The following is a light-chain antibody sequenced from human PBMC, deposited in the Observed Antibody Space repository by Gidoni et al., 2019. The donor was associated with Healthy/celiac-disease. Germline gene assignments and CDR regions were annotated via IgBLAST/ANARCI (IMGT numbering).Light chain of an antibody. Sequence: DIVLTQSPGTLSLSPGERATLSCRASHSSRHFAWYQQKPGQAPRLLIYGTYSRATGIPDRFSGSGSGTDFTLTIGRLEPEDFAVYYCQQYETSPSPFGQGTRLEIK. J-gene: IGKJ5*01. CDR1: HSSRH. CDR2: GTY. V-gene: IGKV3-20*01. CDR3: QQYETSPSP.